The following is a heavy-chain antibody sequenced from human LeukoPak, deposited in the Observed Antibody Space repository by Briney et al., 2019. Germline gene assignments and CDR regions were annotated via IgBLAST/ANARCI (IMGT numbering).Heavy chain of an antibody. CDR3: ARGLYGSSGWFGPYYYYYYMDV. J-gene: IGHJ6*03. Sequence: ASVKVSCKASGYTFTSYGISWVRQAPGQGLEWMGWISAYNGNTNYAQKLQGRVTMTTDTSTSTAYMELRSLRSDDTAVYYCARGLYGSSGWFGPYYYYYYMDVWGKGTTVTVSS. CDR1: GYTFTSYG. D-gene: IGHD6-19*01. V-gene: IGHV1-18*01. CDR2: ISAYNGNT.